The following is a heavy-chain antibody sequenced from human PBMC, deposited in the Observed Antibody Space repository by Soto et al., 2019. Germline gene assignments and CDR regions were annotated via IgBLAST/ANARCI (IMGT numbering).Heavy chain of an antibody. Sequence: ETLSLTCIVSGGSVSSSSYYWGWVRQPPGKGLEWIGSVYYSGSTYYNPSLESRVTISVDKSKNQFSLKLMSLSAAHKAVYYCGRMEALDPISYYFDYCGQGDLVPVSS. CDR2: VYYSGST. CDR1: GGSVSSSSYY. V-gene: IGHV4-39*01. CDR3: GRMEALDPISYYFDY. J-gene: IGHJ4*02. D-gene: IGHD1-1*01.